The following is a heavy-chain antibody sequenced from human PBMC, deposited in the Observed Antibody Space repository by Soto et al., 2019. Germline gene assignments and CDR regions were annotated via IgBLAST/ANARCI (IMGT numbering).Heavy chain of an antibody. CDR2: INADYGNT. CDR1: GYTFYSHS. J-gene: IGHJ6*02. V-gene: IGHV1-18*01. CDR3: ARCIQGDYYYGMDV. D-gene: IGHD5-18*01. Sequence: QAQLVQSGAEVRKPGASVKVSCKASGYTFYSHSLSWVRQAPGQGLEWMGRINADYGNTQYAQKFRGRVTMTTDTSTTTVYMELTNLRSDDTAVYYCARCIQGDYYYGMDVWGQGTTGTVSS.